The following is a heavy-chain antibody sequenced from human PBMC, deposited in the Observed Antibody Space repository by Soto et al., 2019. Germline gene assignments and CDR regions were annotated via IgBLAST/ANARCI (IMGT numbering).Heavy chain of an antibody. V-gene: IGHV3-23*01. Sequence: GGSLRLSCAASGFTFSSYAMTWVRQAPGKGLEWVSAISGSGSSSYYAGSVKGRFTISRVNSKNTLYLQMNSLGAEDTAVYYCAKGESKYCSGGSCYNFDYSGQGIQVSVSS. CDR1: GFTFSSYA. J-gene: IGHJ4*02. CDR2: ISGSGSSS. CDR3: AKGESKYCSGGSCYNFDY. D-gene: IGHD2-15*01.